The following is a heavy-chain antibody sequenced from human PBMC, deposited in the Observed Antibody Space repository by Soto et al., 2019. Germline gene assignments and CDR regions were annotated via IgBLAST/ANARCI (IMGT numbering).Heavy chain of an antibody. V-gene: IGHV3-11*01. CDR2: ISSSGSTI. CDR1: GFTFSDYY. J-gene: IGHJ4*02. Sequence: LRLSCAASGFTFSDYYMSWIRQAPGKGLEWVSYISSSGSTIYYADSVKGRFTISRDNAKNSLYLQMNSLRAEDTAVYYCARSLDTAMDYFDYWGQGTLVTVSS. CDR3: ARSLDTAMDYFDY. D-gene: IGHD5-18*01.